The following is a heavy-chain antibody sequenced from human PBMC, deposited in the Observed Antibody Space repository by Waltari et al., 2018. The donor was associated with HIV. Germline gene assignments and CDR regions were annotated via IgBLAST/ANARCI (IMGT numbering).Heavy chain of an antibody. CDR1: GYTFTRYY. CDR3: ATQQRRAFDI. Sequence: VQLLQSGAEVKKPGASVRVSCKASGYTFTRYYMHWVRQAPAQGLEWMGLINPRGGSTTYAQNFKGRVTMTRDTSSSTVYMELSSLTSEDTAVYYCATQQRRAFDIWGLGTMVAVSS. CDR2: INPRGGST. D-gene: IGHD1-1*01. J-gene: IGHJ3*02. V-gene: IGHV1-46*01.